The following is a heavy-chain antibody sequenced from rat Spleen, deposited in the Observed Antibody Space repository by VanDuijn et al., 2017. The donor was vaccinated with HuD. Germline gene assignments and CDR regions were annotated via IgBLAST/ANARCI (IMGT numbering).Heavy chain of an antibody. CDR1: GFTFSNYD. Sequence: EVQLVESGGGLVQPGRSLKLSCAASGFTFSNYDMAWVRQAPTKGLEWVASISTGGGSTYYPDSVKGRFTISRDNAQNTLYLQMNSLRSEDTATYYCTREGNSGYDYWGQGVMVTVSS. D-gene: IGHD4-3*01. V-gene: IGHV5S23*01. CDR3: TREGNSGYDY. CDR2: ISTGGGST. J-gene: IGHJ2*01.